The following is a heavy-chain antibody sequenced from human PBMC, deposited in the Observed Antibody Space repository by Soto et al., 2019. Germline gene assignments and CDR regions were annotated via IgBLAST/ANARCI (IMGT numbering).Heavy chain of an antibody. J-gene: IGHJ6*02. V-gene: IGHV4-34*01. CDR3: ARVGVRGSSTPYYYYGMDV. D-gene: IGHD1-26*01. CDR1: GGSFSVYY. Sequence: LSLTCAVYGGSFSVYYWSWIRQPPGKGLEWIGEINHSGSTNYNPSLKSRVTISVDTSKNQFSLKLSSVTAAGTAVYYCARVGVRGSSTPYYYYGMDVWGQGTTVTVSS. CDR2: INHSGST.